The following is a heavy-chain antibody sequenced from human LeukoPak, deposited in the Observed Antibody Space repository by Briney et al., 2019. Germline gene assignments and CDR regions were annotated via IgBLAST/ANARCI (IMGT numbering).Heavy chain of an antibody. CDR2: IKQDGSEK. Sequence: GGSLRLSCAASGFTFSSYWMSWVRQAPGKGLEWVANIKQDGSEKYYVDSVKGRFTISRDNAKNSLYLQMNSLRAEDTAVYYCARIPGSSGYYYPTYYFDYWGQGTLVTVSS. CDR1: GFTFSSYW. CDR3: ARIPGSSGYYYPTYYFDY. D-gene: IGHD3-22*01. V-gene: IGHV3-7*01. J-gene: IGHJ4*02.